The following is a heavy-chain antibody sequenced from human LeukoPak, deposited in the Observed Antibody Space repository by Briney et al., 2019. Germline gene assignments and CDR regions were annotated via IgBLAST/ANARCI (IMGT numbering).Heavy chain of an antibody. CDR1: GYTFTSYS. J-gene: IGHJ4*02. CDR3: ATGIVVVVAVAFDY. CDR2: VNPNSGGT. V-gene: IGHV1-2*02. Sequence: ASVKVSCKASGYTFTSYSISWVRQAPGQGLEWMGWVNPNSGGTNYAQKFQGRVTMTRDTSISTAYMELSSLGSEDTAVYYCATGIVVVVAVAFDYWGQGTLVTVSS. D-gene: IGHD2-15*01.